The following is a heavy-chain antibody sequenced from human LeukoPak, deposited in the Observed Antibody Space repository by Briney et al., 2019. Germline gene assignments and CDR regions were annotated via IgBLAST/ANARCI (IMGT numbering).Heavy chain of an antibody. Sequence: GGSLRLSCAASGFTFSSYAMGWVRQAPGKGLEWVSAISGSGGGTYYADSVKGRFTISRDNSKNTLYLQMNSLRAEDTAVYYCARSGLSRFGFWGQGTLVTVSS. CDR1: GFTFSSYA. J-gene: IGHJ4*02. CDR2: ISGSGGGT. D-gene: IGHD2/OR15-2a*01. CDR3: ARSGLSRFGF. V-gene: IGHV3-23*01.